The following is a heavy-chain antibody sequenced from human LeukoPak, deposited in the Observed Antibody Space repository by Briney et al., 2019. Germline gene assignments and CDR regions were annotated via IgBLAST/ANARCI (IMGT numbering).Heavy chain of an antibody. D-gene: IGHD3-10*01. V-gene: IGHV3-73*01. CDR3: TSPFRPPRSGDYYYYMDV. CDR1: GFTFSGSA. CDR2: IRSKANSYAT. J-gene: IGHJ6*03. Sequence: SGGSLRLSCAASGFTFSGSAMHWVRQASGKGLEWVGRIRSKANSYATAYAASVKGRFTISRDDSKNTAYLQMNSLKTEDTAVYYCTSPFRPPRSGDYYYYMDVWGKGTTVTVSS.